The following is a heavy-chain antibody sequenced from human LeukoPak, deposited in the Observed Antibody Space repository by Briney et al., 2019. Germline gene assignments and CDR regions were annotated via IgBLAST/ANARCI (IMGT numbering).Heavy chain of an antibody. V-gene: IGHV3-21*01. CDR1: GFTFNTFN. CDR2: ITSGGDYI. CDR3: ARGHYDVLAASYKWTPDY. J-gene: IGHJ4*02. Sequence: SGGSLRLSCAASGFTFNTFNMNWVRQAPGKGLEWVSSITSGGDYIYYADSVKGRFTTSRDNAKNSLSLQLNSLRVEDTAVYYCARGHYDVLAASYKWTPDYWGQGTLVTVSS. D-gene: IGHD3-9*01.